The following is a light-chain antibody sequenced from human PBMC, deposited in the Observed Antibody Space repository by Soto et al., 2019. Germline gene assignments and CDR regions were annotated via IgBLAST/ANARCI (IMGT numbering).Light chain of an antibody. Sequence: IQMTQSPSSLSASVGDRVTITCQASQDISNYLNWYQHKPGKAPKLLIYAASSLQSGVPSRFSGSGSGTDFTPTISSLQPEDFATYYCLQDYNYPRTFGQGTKVDI. CDR1: QDISNY. J-gene: IGKJ1*01. CDR3: LQDYNYPRT. V-gene: IGKV1-6*01. CDR2: AAS.